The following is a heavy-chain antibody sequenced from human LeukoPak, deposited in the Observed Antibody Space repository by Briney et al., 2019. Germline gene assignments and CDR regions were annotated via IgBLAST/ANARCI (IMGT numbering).Heavy chain of an antibody. D-gene: IGHD2-2*01. Sequence: QPGGSLRLSCAASGFTFSSYSMNWVRQAPGKGLEWVSYISSSSSTIYYADSVKGRFTTSRDNAKNSLYLQMNSLRAEDTAVYYCARDQYCSSTSCYLGAFDIWGQGTMVTVSS. CDR1: GFTFSSYS. CDR2: ISSSSSTI. J-gene: IGHJ3*02. V-gene: IGHV3-48*01. CDR3: ARDQYCSSTSCYLGAFDI.